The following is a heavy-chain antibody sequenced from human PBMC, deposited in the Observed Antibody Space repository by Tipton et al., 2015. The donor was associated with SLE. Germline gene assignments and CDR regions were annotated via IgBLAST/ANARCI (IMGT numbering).Heavy chain of an antibody. CDR1: GGSINSYY. Sequence: GLVKPSETLSVTCTVSGGSINSYYWSWIRQPPGKGLEYIGFIYYSGTTNYNPSLKSRVTISVDTAKRQFSLKLRSVTAADTAVYYCARGFHGDYPNWFDPWGQGILVTVSS. CDR2: IYYSGTT. D-gene: IGHD4-17*01. J-gene: IGHJ5*02. CDR3: ARGFHGDYPNWFDP. V-gene: IGHV4-59*01.